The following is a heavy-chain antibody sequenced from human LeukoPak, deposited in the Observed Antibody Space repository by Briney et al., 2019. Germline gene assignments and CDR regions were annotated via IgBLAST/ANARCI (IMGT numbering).Heavy chain of an antibody. CDR3: VKTTCSGDICHGDFFDS. Sequence: GGSLRLSCAASGFSFSTYAMSWGRQTPGEGLEWVSGLSINGGSTYYAESVKGRVTISREDFQTTLYLQMHTLRAEDTPISYCVKTTCSGDICHGDFFDSWGQGTLVTVSS. CDR1: GFSFSTYA. D-gene: IGHD2-15*01. J-gene: IGHJ4*02. V-gene: IGHV3-23*01. CDR2: LSINGGST.